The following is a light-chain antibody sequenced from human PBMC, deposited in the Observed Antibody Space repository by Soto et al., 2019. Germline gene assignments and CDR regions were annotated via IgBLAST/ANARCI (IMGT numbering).Light chain of an antibody. J-gene: IGKJ1*01. Sequence: EIVLTQSPGPLSLSPAERATLSCRASQSVSNNYLAWYQKTPGQATRLLIYGASNRGTGIPDRFSGSGSGTDFTLTISRLEPEDFAVYYCQQYGSSGTFGQGTKVDIK. CDR1: QSVSNNY. V-gene: IGKV3-20*01. CDR3: QQYGSSGT. CDR2: GAS.